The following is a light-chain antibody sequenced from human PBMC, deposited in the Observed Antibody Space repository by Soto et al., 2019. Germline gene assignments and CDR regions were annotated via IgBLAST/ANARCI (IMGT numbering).Light chain of an antibody. CDR3: QQDYSSRT. V-gene: IGKV3-20*01. Sequence: EIVLAQSPGTVSLSPGERATLSCRASQSVGSRWLAWYQQKPGQAPRVLIYGGSNRATGIPDRFSGSGSGIDFTLTISRLEPEDFAVYYCQQDYSSRTFGQGTKVGMK. J-gene: IGKJ1*01. CDR2: GGS. CDR1: QSVGSRW.